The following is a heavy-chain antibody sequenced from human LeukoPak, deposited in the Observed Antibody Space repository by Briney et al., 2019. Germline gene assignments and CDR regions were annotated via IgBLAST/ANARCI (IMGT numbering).Heavy chain of an antibody. CDR1: GGSISSGGYY. Sequence: PSETLSLTCTGSGGSISSGGYYWNWIRQPPGKGLEWIGEINHSGSTNYSPSLKSRVTISVDTSKNQFSLKLSSVTAADTAVYYCARGGILGRGYSYGYNYWGQGTLVTVSS. CDR3: ARGGILGRGYSYGYNY. V-gene: IGHV4-39*07. J-gene: IGHJ4*02. CDR2: INHSGST. D-gene: IGHD5-18*01.